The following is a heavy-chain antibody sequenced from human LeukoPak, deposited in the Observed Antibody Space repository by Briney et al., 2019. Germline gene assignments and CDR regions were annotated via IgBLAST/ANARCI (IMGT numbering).Heavy chain of an antibody. D-gene: IGHD6-19*01. Sequence: SETLSLTCTVSDGPINTYYWSWLRQPPGKGLEWIAYIFYSGSTDYNPSLKSRVTISIDTSRNQFSLKLSSVTAADTAVYYCARARYSSGWYPKWGQGTLVTVSS. J-gene: IGHJ4*02. CDR2: IFYSGST. CDR1: DGPINTYY. V-gene: IGHV4-59*12. CDR3: ARARYSSGWYPK.